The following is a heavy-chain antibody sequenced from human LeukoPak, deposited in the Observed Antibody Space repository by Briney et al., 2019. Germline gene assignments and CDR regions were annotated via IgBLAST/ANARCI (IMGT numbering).Heavy chain of an antibody. D-gene: IGHD6-13*01. CDR1: GFTFSSYS. CDR3: AGKYSSSSDAFDI. Sequence: GGSLRLSCAASGFTFSSYSMNWVRQAPGKGLEWVSSISSSSSYIYYADSVKGRFTISRDNAKNSLYLQMNSLRAEDTAVYYCAGKYSSSSDAFDIWGQGTMVTVSS. V-gene: IGHV3-21*01. CDR2: ISSSSSYI. J-gene: IGHJ3*02.